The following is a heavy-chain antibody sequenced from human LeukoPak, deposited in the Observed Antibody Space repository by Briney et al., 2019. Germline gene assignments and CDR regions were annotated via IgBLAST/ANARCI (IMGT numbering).Heavy chain of an antibody. V-gene: IGHV3-21*01. J-gene: IGHJ4*02. CDR2: ITSSSTYI. CDR3: AREGIDAIQEAFGGVIVN. CDR1: GFTFSSYN. D-gene: IGHD3-16*02. Sequence: GGSLRLSCAASGFTFSSYNMNWVRQAPGKGLEWVSSITSSSTYIYYADSVKGRFTISRDNAKNSLYLQMNSLRAEDTAVYYCAREGIDAIQEAFGGVIVNWGQGTLVTVSS.